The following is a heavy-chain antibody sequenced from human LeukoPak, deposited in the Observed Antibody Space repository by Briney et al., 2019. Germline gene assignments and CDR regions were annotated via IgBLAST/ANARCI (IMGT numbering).Heavy chain of an antibody. V-gene: IGHV3-9*01. Sequence: PGGSLRLSCAASGFTFDDYAMHWVRQAPGKGLEWVSGISWNSGSIGYADSVKGRFTISRDNAKNSLYLQMNSLRVDDTAVYYCARDRGAQWELPDFWGQGTLVTVSS. D-gene: IGHD1-26*01. J-gene: IGHJ4*02. CDR3: ARDRGAQWELPDF. CDR1: GFTFDDYA. CDR2: ISWNSGSI.